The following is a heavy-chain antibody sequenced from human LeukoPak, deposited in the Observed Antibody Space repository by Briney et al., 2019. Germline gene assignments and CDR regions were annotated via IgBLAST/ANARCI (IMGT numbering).Heavy chain of an antibody. Sequence: PGGSLRLSCAASEFIFSTYAMNWVRQAPGKGLEWVSAISGSGGSTYYADSVKGRFTISRDNSKNTLYLQMNSLRAEDTAVYYCAKVAGYSYVGVYYFDYWGQGTLVTVSS. J-gene: IGHJ4*02. CDR3: AKVAGYSYVGVYYFDY. V-gene: IGHV3-23*01. CDR1: EFIFSTYA. CDR2: ISGSGGST. D-gene: IGHD5-18*01.